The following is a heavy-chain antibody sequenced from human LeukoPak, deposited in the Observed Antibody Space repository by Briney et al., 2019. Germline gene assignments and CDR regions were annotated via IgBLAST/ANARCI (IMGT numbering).Heavy chain of an antibody. D-gene: IGHD3/OR15-3a*01. Sequence: PGGSLRLSCAASGFTFSNALMSWVRQAPGRGLEWVGRIKRKGDDGTIDYAAPVKGRLSISRDDSKNTLYLQMKSLKSEDTAVYYCTAGTGRSDFDYWGQGTLVTVSS. CDR3: TAGTGRSDFDY. CDR1: GFTFSNAL. CDR2: IKRKGDDGTI. J-gene: IGHJ4*02. V-gene: IGHV3-15*01.